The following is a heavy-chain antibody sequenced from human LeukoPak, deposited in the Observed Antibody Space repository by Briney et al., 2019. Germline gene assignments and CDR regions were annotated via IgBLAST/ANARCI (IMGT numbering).Heavy chain of an antibody. Sequence: PSETLSLTCTVSGGSVSSGRYYWSWIRQPPGTGLDWNGYISYTGNTNYNPSLKSRVTISLDTPQNQFSLKLSSVTAEDTAVYYCARVRSAGYEYYYGMDVWGQGTTVTVSS. V-gene: IGHV4-61*01. CDR3: ARVRSAGYEYYYGMDV. D-gene: IGHD5-18*01. J-gene: IGHJ6*02. CDR1: GGSVSSGRYY. CDR2: ISYTGNT.